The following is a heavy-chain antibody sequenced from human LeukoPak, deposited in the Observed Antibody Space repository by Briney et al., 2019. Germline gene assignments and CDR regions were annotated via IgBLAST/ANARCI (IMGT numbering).Heavy chain of an antibody. CDR2: IYTSGST. D-gene: IGHD3-9*01. CDR3: ARDGVLVTLDASDI. V-gene: IGHV4-4*07. Sequence: SETLSLTCTVSGGSISSYYWSWIRQPAGKGLEWIGRIYTSGSTNYNPSLKSRVTMSVDTSKNQFSLKLSSATAADTAVYYCARDGVLVTLDASDIWGQGTMVTVSS. CDR1: GGSISSYY. J-gene: IGHJ3*02.